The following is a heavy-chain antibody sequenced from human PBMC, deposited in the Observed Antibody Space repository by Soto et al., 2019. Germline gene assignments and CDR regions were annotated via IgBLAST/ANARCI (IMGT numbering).Heavy chain of an antibody. CDR2: IDYSGST. J-gene: IGHJ4*02. CDR1: CDSISSHY. Sequence: KPXETLSLTCTVSCDSISSHYWSWIRQSPGKGMEWIGNIDYSGSTNYNPSLKSRVTISVDTSKKQFSLKLRSVTGADTAVYYCASMRNYGYWYFDSWGQGTRVTVCS. D-gene: IGHD3-10*01. V-gene: IGHV4-59*11. CDR3: ASMRNYGYWYFDS.